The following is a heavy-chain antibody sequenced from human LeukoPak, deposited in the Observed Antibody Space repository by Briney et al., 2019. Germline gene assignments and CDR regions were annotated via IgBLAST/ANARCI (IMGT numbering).Heavy chain of an antibody. Sequence: GGSLRLSCAASGFTFSSYSMNWVRQAPGKGLEWVSSISSSSSYIYYADSLKGRFTISRDNAKNSLYLQMNSLRAEDTAVYYCASVGRQWLVFDYWGQGTLVTVSS. CDR3: ASVGRQWLVFDY. CDR2: ISSSSSYI. V-gene: IGHV3-21*01. J-gene: IGHJ4*02. CDR1: GFTFSSYS. D-gene: IGHD6-19*01.